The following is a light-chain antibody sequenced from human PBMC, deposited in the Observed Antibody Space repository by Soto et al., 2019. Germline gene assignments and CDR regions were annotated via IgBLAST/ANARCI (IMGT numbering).Light chain of an antibody. J-gene: IGKJ5*01. Sequence: EIVLTQIVCTLSLSPRERATLYCMSSQSVTSSSLAWYQQKVGRAPRVLIYGASNRATGIPDRFSGSGSGTDFTLTITRLEPEDFAVYYCQQDGSSPRTFAQGTRLEIK. V-gene: IGKV3-20*01. CDR1: QSVTSSS. CDR3: QQDGSSPRT. CDR2: GAS.